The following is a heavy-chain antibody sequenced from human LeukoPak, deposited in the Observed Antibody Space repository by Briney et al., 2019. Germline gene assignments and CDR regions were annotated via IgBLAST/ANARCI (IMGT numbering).Heavy chain of an antibody. V-gene: IGHV3-30*03. CDR2: ISYDGSNK. J-gene: IGHJ4*01. CDR3: AIDGFSYGSGRYFDY. CDR1: GFTFSTYG. Sequence: PGRCLRLSRAASGFTFSTYGMHWVRQAPGKGREWVAVISYDGSNKYYAGSVKGRFTLSRDNPKNTLYLQMNSLRAEDTAVYYCAIDGFSYGSGRYFDYWGQGTPVTVSS. D-gene: IGHD5-18*01.